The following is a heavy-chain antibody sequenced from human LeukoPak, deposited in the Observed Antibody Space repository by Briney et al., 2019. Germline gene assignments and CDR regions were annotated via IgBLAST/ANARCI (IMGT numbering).Heavy chain of an antibody. D-gene: IGHD3-3*01. J-gene: IGHJ4*02. Sequence: SETLSLTCTVSGGSISSSSYYWGWIRQPPGKGLEWIGSIYYSGSTYYNPSLKSRVTISVDTSENQFSLKLSSVTAADTAVYYCARRITIFGVVITAHFDYWGQGTLVTVSS. CDR3: ARRITIFGVVITAHFDY. CDR2: IYYSGST. V-gene: IGHV4-39*01. CDR1: GGSISSSSYY.